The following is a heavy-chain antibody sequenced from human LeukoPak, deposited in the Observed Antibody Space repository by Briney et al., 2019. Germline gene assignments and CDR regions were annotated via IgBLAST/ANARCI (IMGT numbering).Heavy chain of an antibody. CDR1: GFTFSSYA. J-gene: IGHJ4*02. CDR3: ARDRRYSGYDEGYFDY. D-gene: IGHD5-12*01. Sequence: GRSLRLSCAASGFTFSSYAMHWVRQAPGTGLEWVAVISYDGSNKYYADSVKGRFTISRDNSKNTLYLQMNSLRAEDTAVYYCARDRRYSGYDEGYFDYWGQGTLVTVSS. CDR2: ISYDGSNK. V-gene: IGHV3-30-3*01.